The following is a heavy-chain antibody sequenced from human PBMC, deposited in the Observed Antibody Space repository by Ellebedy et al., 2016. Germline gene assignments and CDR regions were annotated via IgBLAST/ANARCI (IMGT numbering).Heavy chain of an antibody. CDR1: GGSISSGGYY. J-gene: IGHJ3*02. CDR3: AGTIFGVVHHAFDI. Sequence: SETLSLXCTVSGGSISSGGYYWSWIRQHPGKGLEWIGYIYYSGSTYYNPSLKSRVTISVDTSKNQFSLKLSSVTAADTAVYYCAGTIFGVVHHAFDIWGQGTMVTVSS. V-gene: IGHV4-31*03. CDR2: IYYSGST. D-gene: IGHD3-3*01.